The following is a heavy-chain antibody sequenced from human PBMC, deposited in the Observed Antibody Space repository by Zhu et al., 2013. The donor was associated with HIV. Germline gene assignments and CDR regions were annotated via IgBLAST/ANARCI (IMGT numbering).Heavy chain of an antibody. J-gene: IGHJ5*02. D-gene: IGHD2-15*01. Sequence: QVQLQESGPGLVKPSETLSLTCTVSGGSISSSSYYWGWIRQPPGKGLEWIGSIYYSGSTYYNPSLKSRVTISVDTSKNQFSLKLSSVTAADTAVYYCARGSLPTYTSASLDPWGQGTLVTVSS. CDR1: GGSISSSSYY. V-gene: IGHV4-39*07. CDR2: IYYSGST. CDR3: ARGSLPTYTSASLDP.